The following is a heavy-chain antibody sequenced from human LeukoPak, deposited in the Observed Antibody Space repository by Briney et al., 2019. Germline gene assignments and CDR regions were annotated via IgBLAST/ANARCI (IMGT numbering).Heavy chain of an antibody. CDR3: ARGARGSSGYYDAFDI. CDR2: IIPIFGTA. Sequence: GASVKVSCKASGGTFSSYAIGWVRQAPGQGLEWMGRIIPIFGTANYAQKFQGRVTITTDESTSTAYMELSSLRSEDTAVYYCARGARGSSGYYDAFDIWGQGTMVTVSS. V-gene: IGHV1-69*05. J-gene: IGHJ3*02. D-gene: IGHD3-22*01. CDR1: GGTFSSYA.